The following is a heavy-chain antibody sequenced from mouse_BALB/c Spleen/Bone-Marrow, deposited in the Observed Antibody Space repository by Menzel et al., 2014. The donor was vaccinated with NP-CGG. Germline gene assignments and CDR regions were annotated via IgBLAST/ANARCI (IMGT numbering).Heavy chain of an antibody. Sequence: EVQLQESGGGLVQPGGSLKLSCAASGFDFSRYWMSWVRQAPGKGLEWIGEINPGSSTINYTPSLKDKFIISRDNAKNTLYLQMSKVRSEDTALYYCARLGYYGTMVYWGQGTSVTVSS. CDR1: GFDFSRYW. CDR3: ARLGYYGTMVY. J-gene: IGHJ4*01. CDR2: INPGSSTI. D-gene: IGHD1-1*01. V-gene: IGHV4-1*02.